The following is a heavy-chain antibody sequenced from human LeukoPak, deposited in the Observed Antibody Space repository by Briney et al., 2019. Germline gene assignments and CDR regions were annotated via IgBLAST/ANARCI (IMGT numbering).Heavy chain of an antibody. CDR3: ARVYSSGWDSDY. D-gene: IGHD6-19*01. V-gene: IGHV1-46*01. Sequence: ASVKVSCKASGYTFTSYYMHWVRQAPGQGLEWMGIINPSGGSTSYAQKFQGRVTMTRDTSTGTVYMELSSLRSEDTAVYYCARVYSSGWDSDYWGQGTLVTVSS. CDR2: INPSGGST. J-gene: IGHJ4*02. CDR1: GYTFTSYY.